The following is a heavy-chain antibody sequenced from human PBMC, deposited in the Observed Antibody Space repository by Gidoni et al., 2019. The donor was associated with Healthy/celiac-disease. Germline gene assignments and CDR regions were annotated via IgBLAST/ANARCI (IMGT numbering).Heavy chain of an antibody. Sequence: QVQLQQWGAGLLKPSETLSLTCAVYGGSFSGYYWSWIRQPPGKGLEWIGEINHSGSTNYNPSLKSRVTISVDTSKNQFSLKLSSVTAADTAVYYCARRGEYSSSSNSYGMDVWGQGTTVTVSS. V-gene: IGHV4-34*01. CDR3: ARRGEYSSSSNSYGMDV. J-gene: IGHJ6*02. CDR2: INHSGST. CDR1: GGSFSGYY. D-gene: IGHD6-6*01.